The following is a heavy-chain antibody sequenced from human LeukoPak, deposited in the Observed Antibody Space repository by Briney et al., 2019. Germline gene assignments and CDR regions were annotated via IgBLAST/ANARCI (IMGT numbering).Heavy chain of an antibody. D-gene: IGHD3-10*01. V-gene: IGHV3-53*01. CDR1: GLTFTNTW. J-gene: IGHJ4*02. CDR2: IYSGGST. Sequence: QPGGSLRLSCAASGLTFTNTWMHWVRQAPGKGLEWVSVIYSGGSTYYADSVKGRFTISRDNSKNTLYLQMNSLRAEDTAVYYCARGYYGYDCWGQGTLVTVSS. CDR3: ARGYYGYDC.